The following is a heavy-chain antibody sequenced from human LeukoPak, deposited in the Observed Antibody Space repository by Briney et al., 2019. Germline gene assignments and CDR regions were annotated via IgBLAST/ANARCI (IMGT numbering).Heavy chain of an antibody. J-gene: IGHJ3*02. CDR2: ISSNGGST. CDR3: ARERVQGSGAFDI. D-gene: IGHD3-10*01. Sequence: GGSLRLSCAASGFTFSSYAMHWVRQAPGKGLECVSAISSNGGSTYYANSVKGRFTISRDNSKNTLYLQMGSLRAEDMAVYYCARERVQGSGAFDIWGQGTMVTVSS. V-gene: IGHV3-64*01. CDR1: GFTFSSYA.